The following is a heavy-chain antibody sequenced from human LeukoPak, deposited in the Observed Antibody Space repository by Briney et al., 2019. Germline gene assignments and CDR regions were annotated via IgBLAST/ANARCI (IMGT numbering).Heavy chain of an antibody. V-gene: IGHV3-30*18. CDR1: GFTLDSNV. J-gene: IGHJ5*02. Sequence: PGRSLRLSCVASGFTLDSNVMNWVRQAPDKGLEWVAFMSYDGTTTFYAVSVKGRFTTSRDSSKNILYLQMNSLRTEDTAVYYCVKGFYYNSRTYSSPLNSWGQGTLVTVSS. CDR2: MSYDGTTT. CDR3: VKGFYYNSRTYSSPLNS. D-gene: IGHD3-22*01.